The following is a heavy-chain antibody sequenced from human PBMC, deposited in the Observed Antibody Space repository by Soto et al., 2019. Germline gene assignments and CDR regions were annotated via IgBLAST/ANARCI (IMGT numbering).Heavy chain of an antibody. J-gene: IGHJ6*02. Sequence: QVQLVQSGAEVKKPGSSVKVSCKASGGTFSSYAISWVRQAPGQGLEWMGGIIPIFGTANYAQKFQGRVTITADKSTSTAYMELSSLRSEDTAVYYCARVRGVLWWSKKGKPGGDSNYGMDVWGQGTTVTVSS. CDR3: ARVRGVLWWSKKGKPGGDSNYGMDV. D-gene: IGHD2-21*01. V-gene: IGHV1-69*06. CDR2: IIPIFGTA. CDR1: GGTFSSYA.